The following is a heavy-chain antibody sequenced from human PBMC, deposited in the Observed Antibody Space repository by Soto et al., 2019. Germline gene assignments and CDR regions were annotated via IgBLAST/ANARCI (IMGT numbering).Heavy chain of an antibody. Sequence: SVKVSCKASGGTFSSYAISWVRQAPGQGLEWMGGIIPIFGTANYAQKFQGRVTITADESTSTAYMELSSLRSEDTAVYYCARGQTPGGVVVVAATPFDYWGQGTLVTVSS. V-gene: IGHV1-69*13. J-gene: IGHJ4*02. CDR1: GGTFSSYA. CDR2: IIPIFGTA. CDR3: ARGQTPGGVVVVAATPFDY. D-gene: IGHD2-15*01.